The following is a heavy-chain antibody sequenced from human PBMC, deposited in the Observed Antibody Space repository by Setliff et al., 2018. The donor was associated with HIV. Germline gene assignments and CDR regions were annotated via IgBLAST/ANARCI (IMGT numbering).Heavy chain of an antibody. J-gene: IGHJ4*02. V-gene: IGHV4-61*02. Sequence: PSETLSLTCTVSGGSISSGSYYWSWIRQPAGKGLEWIGRIYTSGSTNYNPSLKSRITISLDTSKEQFSLELSSVTAADTAVYYCATLDHSGGNFLAYWGQGLLVTVSS. CDR2: IYTSGST. CDR1: GGSISSGSYY. CDR3: ATLDHSGGNFLAY. D-gene: IGHD2-21*02.